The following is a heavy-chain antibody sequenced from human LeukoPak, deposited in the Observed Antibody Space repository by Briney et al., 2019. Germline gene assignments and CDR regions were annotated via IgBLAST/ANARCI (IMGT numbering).Heavy chain of an antibody. CDR1: GFTFGDYY. D-gene: IGHD6-13*01. V-gene: IGHV3-11*04. CDR2: ISSSGSTI. CDR3: ARAMYSSSFSGFDP. J-gene: IGHJ5*02. Sequence: GGSLRLSCAASGFTFGDYYMSWIRQAPGKGLEWVSYISSSGSTIYYADSVKGRFTISRDNAKNSLYLQMNSLRAEDTAVYYCARAMYSSSFSGFDPWGQGTLVTVSS.